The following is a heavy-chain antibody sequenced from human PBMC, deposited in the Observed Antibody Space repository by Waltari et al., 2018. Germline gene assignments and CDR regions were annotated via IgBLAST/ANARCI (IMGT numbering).Heavy chain of an antibody. CDR1: GYSISSGYY. CDR2: IYHSGST. Sequence: QVQLQESGPGLVKPSETLSLTCAVSGYSISSGYYWGWIRQPPGKGLEWIGSIYHSGSTYYNPSLKSRVTISVDTSKNQFSLKLSSVTAADTAVYYCARHRDIVVVPAATSRFWYFDLWGRGTLVTVSS. J-gene: IGHJ2*01. V-gene: IGHV4-38-2*01. CDR3: ARHRDIVVVPAATSRFWYFDL. D-gene: IGHD2-2*01.